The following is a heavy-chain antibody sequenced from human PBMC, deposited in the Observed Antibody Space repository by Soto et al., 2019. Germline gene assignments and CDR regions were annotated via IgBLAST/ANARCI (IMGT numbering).Heavy chain of an antibody. D-gene: IGHD3-3*01. V-gene: IGHV3-30-3*01. CDR1: GFTFSSYA. CDR2: ISYDGSNK. Sequence: GGSLRLSCAASGFTFSSYAMHWVRQAPGKGLEWVAVISYDGSNKYYADSVKGRFTISRDNSKNTLYLQMNSLRAEDTAVYYCAIIRSPYYDFWSGIFAGYSGMDVWGQGTTVTVSS. J-gene: IGHJ6*02. CDR3: AIIRSPYYDFWSGIFAGYSGMDV.